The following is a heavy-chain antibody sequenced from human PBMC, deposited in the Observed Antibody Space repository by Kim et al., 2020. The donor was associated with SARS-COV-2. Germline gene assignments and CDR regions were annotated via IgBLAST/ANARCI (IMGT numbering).Heavy chain of an antibody. Sequence: GGSLRLSCAASGFTFSSYAMSWVRQAPGEGLDWVSVIYGGSGGFSTYYADSVKGRFTISRDNSKNTLYLQMNSLRADDTAVYYCAKGSGGNSYGYVDSWGQGTLVTVSS. V-gene: IGHV3-23*03. J-gene: IGHJ4*02. CDR2: IYGGSGGFST. CDR1: GFTFSSYA. CDR3: AKGSGGNSYGYVDS. D-gene: IGHD5-18*01.